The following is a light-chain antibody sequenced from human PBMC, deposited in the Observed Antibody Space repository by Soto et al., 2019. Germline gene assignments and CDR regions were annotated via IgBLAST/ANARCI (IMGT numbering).Light chain of an antibody. CDR2: EVS. CDR1: SSDVGSYNF. V-gene: IGLV2-8*01. J-gene: IGLJ3*02. CDR3: SSYAGSNNLNWV. Sequence: QSVLTQPPSASGSPGQSVTISCTGTSSDVGSYNFVSWYQQHPGKAPKLMIYEVSKRPSGVPDRFSGSKSGNTASLTVSGLQAEDEADYYCSSYAGSNNLNWVFGGGTKLTVL.